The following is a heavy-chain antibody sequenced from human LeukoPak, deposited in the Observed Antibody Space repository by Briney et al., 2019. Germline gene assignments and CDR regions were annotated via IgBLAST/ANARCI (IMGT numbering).Heavy chain of an antibody. D-gene: IGHD3-10*01. J-gene: IGHJ5*02. CDR3: ARTGGYTYNWFDP. CDR2: IYYSGST. Sequence: PSETLSLTCTVSGYSISSGYYWGWIRQPPGKGLEWIGYIYYSGSTNYNPSLKSRVTISVDTPKNQFSLKLSSVTAADTAVYYCARTGGYTYNWFDPWGQGTLVTVSS. V-gene: IGHV4-61*01. CDR1: GYSISSGYY.